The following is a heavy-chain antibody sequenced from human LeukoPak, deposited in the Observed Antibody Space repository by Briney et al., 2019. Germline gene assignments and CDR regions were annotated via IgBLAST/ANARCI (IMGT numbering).Heavy chain of an antibody. J-gene: IGHJ3*02. Sequence: PSETLSLTCTVSGGSISSSSYYWGWIRQPPGKGLEWIGSIYYSGSTYYNPSLKSRVTISVDTSKNQFSLKLSSVTAADTAVYYCAATLARGWLHSRDDAFDIWGQGTMVTVSS. CDR1: GGSISSSSYY. V-gene: IGHV4-39*01. D-gene: IGHD5-12*01. CDR3: AATLARGWLHSRDDAFDI. CDR2: IYYSGST.